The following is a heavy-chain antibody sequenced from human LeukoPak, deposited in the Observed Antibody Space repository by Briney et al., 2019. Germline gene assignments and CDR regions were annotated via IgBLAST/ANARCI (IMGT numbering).Heavy chain of an antibody. CDR3: ARVGYNSSWYEY. D-gene: IGHD6-13*01. Sequence: PGTSLRLSCAASGFTFSIYGMHWVRQAPGKGLEWVAVIWEDGTNIRYADSVKGRFTISRDNSKNTLYLQMNRLRAEDTAVYYCARVGYNSSWYEYWGQGTLVTVAS. CDR2: IWEDGTNI. CDR1: GFTFSIYG. J-gene: IGHJ4*02. V-gene: IGHV3-33*01.